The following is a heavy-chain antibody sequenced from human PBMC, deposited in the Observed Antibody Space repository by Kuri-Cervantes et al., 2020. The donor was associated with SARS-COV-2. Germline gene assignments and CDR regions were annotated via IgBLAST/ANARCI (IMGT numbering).Heavy chain of an antibody. D-gene: IGHD3-9*01. CDR2: IRSKAYGGTT. Sequence: GESLKISCTASGFTFGDYAMSWVRQAPGKGLEWVGFIRSKAYGGTTDYAAPVKGRFTISRDDSKNTLYLQMNSLKTEDTALYYCTRDHAYYDRAYGMDVWAQGTTVTVSS. J-gene: IGHJ6*02. CDR3: TRDHAYYDRAYGMDV. V-gene: IGHV3-49*04. CDR1: GFTFGDYA.